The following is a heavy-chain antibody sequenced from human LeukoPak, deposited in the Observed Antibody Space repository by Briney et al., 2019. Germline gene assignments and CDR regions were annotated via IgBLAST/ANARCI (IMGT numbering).Heavy chain of an antibody. V-gene: IGHV4-4*07. Sequence: SETLSLTCTVSGGSISSYYWSWIRQPARKGLEWIGRIYTSGSTNYNPSLKSRVTMSVDTSKNQFSLKLSSVTAADTAVYYCARDRGVRGVIGSIYYYYGMDVWGQGTTVTVSS. D-gene: IGHD3-10*01. J-gene: IGHJ6*02. CDR1: GGSISSYY. CDR2: IYTSGST. CDR3: ARDRGVRGVIGSIYYYYGMDV.